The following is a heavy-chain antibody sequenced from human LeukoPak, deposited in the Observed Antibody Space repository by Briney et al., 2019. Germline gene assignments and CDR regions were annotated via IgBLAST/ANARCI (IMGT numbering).Heavy chain of an antibody. D-gene: IGHD5-24*01. CDR2: INSDSNYI. CDR1: GFXFRSYS. J-gene: IGHJ4*02. Sequence: GGSLRLSCAASGFXFRSYSINWVRQAPGKGLEWVSSINSDSNYIYYADSVQGRFTISRDNAKNSLYLQMNSLRAEDTAVYYCARKRRDGNTYDYFDYWGQGTLVTVSS. CDR3: ARKRRDGNTYDYFDY. V-gene: IGHV3-21*01.